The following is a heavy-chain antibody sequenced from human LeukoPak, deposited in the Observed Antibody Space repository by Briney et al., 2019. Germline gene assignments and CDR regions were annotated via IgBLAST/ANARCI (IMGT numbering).Heavy chain of an antibody. J-gene: IGHJ4*02. CDR1: GFTFSGYW. Sequence: GGSLRLSCAASGFTFSGYWMSWIRQAPGKGLEWVANIKPDGSDKYYVDSVKGRFTISRDNGKNSLYLQMNSLRAEDTAVYYCARETVFGVVIPTYYFDYWGQGTLVTVSS. V-gene: IGHV3-7*01. D-gene: IGHD3-3*01. CDR2: IKPDGSDK. CDR3: ARETVFGVVIPTYYFDY.